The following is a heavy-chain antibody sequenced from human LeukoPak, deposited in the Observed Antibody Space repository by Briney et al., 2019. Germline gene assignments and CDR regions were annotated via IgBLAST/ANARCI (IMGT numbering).Heavy chain of an antibody. J-gene: IGHJ4*02. CDR3: AKGGCSSSSLGYFDY. D-gene: IGHD6-6*01. CDR1: GFTFDDYA. V-gene: IGHV3-9*03. Sequence: GRSLRLSCAASGFTFDDYAMHWVRQAPGKGLEWVSGISWNSGSIGYADSVKGRFTISRDNAKNSLYLQMNSLRAEDMALYYCAKGGCSSSSLGYFDYWGQGTLVTVSS. CDR2: ISWNSGSI.